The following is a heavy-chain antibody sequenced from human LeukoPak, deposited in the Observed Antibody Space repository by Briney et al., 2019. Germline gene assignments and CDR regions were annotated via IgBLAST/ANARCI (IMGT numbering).Heavy chain of an antibody. CDR2: FIPFFGAA. D-gene: IGHD2-2*01. Sequence: ASVKVSCEASGGTFSSYAISWVRQSPGQGLEWMGGFIPFFGAANYAQKFQGRVTITADECTSTAYMELRSLRSENTAVNYCARDARYCSSTSCSKKGYYYCMDVWGKGTTVTVSS. V-gene: IGHV1-69*13. J-gene: IGHJ6*04. CDR1: GGTFSSYA. CDR3: ARDARYCSSTSCSKKGYYYCMDV.